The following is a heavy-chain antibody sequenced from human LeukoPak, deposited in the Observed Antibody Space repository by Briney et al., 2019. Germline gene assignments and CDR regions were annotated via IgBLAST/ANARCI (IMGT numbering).Heavy chain of an antibody. CDR1: GFTFSSYS. J-gene: IGHJ4*02. D-gene: IGHD3-22*01. V-gene: IGHV3-21*01. CDR2: ISSSSSYI. CDR3: ARVNYDSSGYYYIMGGYFDY. Sequence: GGSLRLSCAASGFTFSSYSMNWVRQAPGKGLEWVSSISSSSSYIYYADSVKGRFTISRDNAKNSLYLQMNSLRAEDTAVYYRARVNYDSSGYYYIMGGYFDYWGQGTLDTVSS.